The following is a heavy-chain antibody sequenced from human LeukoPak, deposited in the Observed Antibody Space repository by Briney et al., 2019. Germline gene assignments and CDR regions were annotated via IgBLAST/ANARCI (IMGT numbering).Heavy chain of an antibody. D-gene: IGHD3-16*01. CDR2: IIPIFGTA. V-gene: IGHV1-69*01. CDR3: AKVKGEVIGAFDI. CDR1: GGTFSSYA. J-gene: IGHJ3*02. Sequence: SVKVSCKASGGTFSSYAISWVRQAPGQGLEWMGGIIPIFGTANYAQKFQGGVTITADESTSTAYMELSSLRSEDTAVYYCAKVKGEVIGAFDIWGQGTMVTVSS.